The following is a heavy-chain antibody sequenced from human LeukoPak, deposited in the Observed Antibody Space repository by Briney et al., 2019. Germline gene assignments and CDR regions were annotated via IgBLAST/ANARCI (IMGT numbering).Heavy chain of an antibody. Sequence: GGSLRLSCAASGFTFSSYAMHWVRQAPGKGLEWVAVISYDGSNKYYADSVKGRFTISRDTSKNTLYLQMNSLRAEDTAVYYCARDWDSSGLYYFDYWGQGTLVTVSS. J-gene: IGHJ4*02. D-gene: IGHD6-19*01. CDR3: ARDWDSSGLYYFDY. V-gene: IGHV3-30-3*01. CDR1: GFTFSSYA. CDR2: ISYDGSNK.